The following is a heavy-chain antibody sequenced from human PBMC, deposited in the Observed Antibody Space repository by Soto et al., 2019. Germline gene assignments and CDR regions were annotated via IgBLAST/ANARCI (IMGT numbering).Heavy chain of an antibody. CDR3: ARNRLRQYYYGMDV. V-gene: IGHV5-51*01. Sequence: PXESLKISCQGSGYSFSNYWIAWVRQMPGKGLEWVGVIYPGDSDTRYSPSFRGQVTISADKSISHVYLQWSSLKASDTAMYYCARNRLRQYYYGMDVWGQGATVNVSS. D-gene: IGHD3-10*01. CDR2: IYPGDSDT. J-gene: IGHJ6*02. CDR1: GYSFSNYW.